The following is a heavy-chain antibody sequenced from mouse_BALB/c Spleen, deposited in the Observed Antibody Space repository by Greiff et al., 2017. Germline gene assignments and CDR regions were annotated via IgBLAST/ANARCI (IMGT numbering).Heavy chain of an antibody. Sequence: DVKLVESGGGLVQPGGSLKLSCAASGFTFSSYGMSWVRQTPDKRLELVATINSNGGSTYYPDSVKGRFTISRDNAKNTLYLQMSSLKSEDTAMYYCAREDGYYGGYAMDYWGQGTSVTVSS. V-gene: IGHV5-6-3*01. CDR1: GFTFSSYG. J-gene: IGHJ4*01. CDR2: INSNGGST. D-gene: IGHD2-3*01. CDR3: AREDGYYGGYAMDY.